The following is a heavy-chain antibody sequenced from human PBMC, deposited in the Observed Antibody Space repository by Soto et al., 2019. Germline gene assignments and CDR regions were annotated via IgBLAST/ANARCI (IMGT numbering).Heavy chain of an antibody. J-gene: IGHJ5*01. CDR1: GGTFSTSS. CDR2: IIPIVNIV. Sequence: QVHPVQSGAEVRTPGSSVKVACKASGGTFSTSSISWVRQAPGQGLEWMGRIIPIVNIVNYAQKFPDRLTITVDTPTGTVYMELISLGSDDTAVYYCGTPGTLDSWGQGTLLTVSS. V-gene: IGHV1-69*02. CDR3: GTPGTLDS. D-gene: IGHD1-1*01.